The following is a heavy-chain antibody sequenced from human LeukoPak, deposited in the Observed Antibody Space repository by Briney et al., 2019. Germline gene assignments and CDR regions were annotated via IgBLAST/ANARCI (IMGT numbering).Heavy chain of an antibody. CDR3: VRLSETSTIGGFVE. CDR1: GYSFTTYW. D-gene: IGHD5-24*01. J-gene: IGHJ4*02. CDR2: IYPGDSNT. Sequence: GESLKISCKGSGYSFTTYWIAWVRQMPGKGLEWMGIIYPGDSNTRYSPSFQGQVTISADKSISTAYLQWSSLRASDTAMYYCVRLSETSTIGGFVEWGEGTLVTVSS. V-gene: IGHV5-51*01.